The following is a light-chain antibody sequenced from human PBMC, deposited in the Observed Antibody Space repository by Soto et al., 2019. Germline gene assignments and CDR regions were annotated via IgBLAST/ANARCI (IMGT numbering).Light chain of an antibody. CDR3: SSYTSSSTLVV. Sequence: QSVLTQPASVSGSPGQSITISCTGTSSDVGGYNYVSWYQQHPGKPPKLMIYDVSNRPSGVSNRFSGSKSGNTASLTISGLQAEDEADYYCSSYTSSSTLVVFGGGTKLTV. V-gene: IGLV2-14*01. CDR1: SSDVGGYNY. J-gene: IGLJ2*01. CDR2: DVS.